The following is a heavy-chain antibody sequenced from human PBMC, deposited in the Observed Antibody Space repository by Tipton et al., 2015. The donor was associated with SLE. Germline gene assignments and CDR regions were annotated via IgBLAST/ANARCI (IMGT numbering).Heavy chain of an antibody. J-gene: IGHJ4*02. CDR1: GFTFGDYA. CDR2: IRSKAYGGTT. Sequence: SLRLSCTASGFTFGDYAMSWFRQAPGKGLEWVGFIRSKAYGGTTEYAASVKDRFTISRDDSKSIAYLQMNSLKTEDTAVYQCTTSGTYPKGRVGATDNWGQGTLVTVSS. V-gene: IGHV3-49*03. CDR3: TTSGTYPKGRVGATDN. D-gene: IGHD1-26*01.